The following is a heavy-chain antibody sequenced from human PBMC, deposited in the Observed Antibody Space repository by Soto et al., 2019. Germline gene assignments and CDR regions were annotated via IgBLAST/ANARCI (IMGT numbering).Heavy chain of an antibody. J-gene: IGHJ4*02. CDR1: GFTFSSYG. V-gene: IGHV3-33*01. CDR3: ARAYYYGSGSPIDY. D-gene: IGHD3-10*01. CDR2: IWYDGSNK. Sequence: GGSLRLSCAASGFTFSSYGMHWVRQAPGKGLEWVAVIWYDGSNKYYADSVKGRFTISRDNSKNTLYLQMNSLRAEDTAVYYCARAYYYGSGSPIDYWGQGTLVTVSS.